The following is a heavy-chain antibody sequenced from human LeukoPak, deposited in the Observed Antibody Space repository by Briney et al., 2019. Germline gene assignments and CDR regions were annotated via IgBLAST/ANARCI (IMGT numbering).Heavy chain of an antibody. V-gene: IGHV3-23*01. D-gene: IGHD2-21*01. CDR2: ISGGGDAT. Sequence: GGSLRPSCVASGFSFNNHAMSWVRQAPGKGLEWVSAISGGGDATKYADSVKGRFTISRDNSKNTVSLQMNSLRAEDTALYYCAKSDCGTIGCKLLNYWGQGTLVTVSS. CDR1: GFSFNNHA. CDR3: AKSDCGTIGCKLLNY. J-gene: IGHJ4*02.